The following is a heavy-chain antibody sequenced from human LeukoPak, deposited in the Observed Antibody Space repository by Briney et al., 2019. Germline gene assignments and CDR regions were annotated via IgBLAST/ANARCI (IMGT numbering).Heavy chain of an antibody. V-gene: IGHV3-21*01. D-gene: IGHD3-3*01. J-gene: IGHJ6*04. Sequence: PGGSLRLSCAASGFTFSGYSMNWVRQAPGKGLEWVSSISSSSSYIYYADSVKGRFTISRDNAKNSLYLQMNSLRAEDTAVYYCARTPRFLEWLMDVWGKGTTVTVSS. CDR3: ARTPRFLEWLMDV. CDR1: GFTFSGYS. CDR2: ISSSSSYI.